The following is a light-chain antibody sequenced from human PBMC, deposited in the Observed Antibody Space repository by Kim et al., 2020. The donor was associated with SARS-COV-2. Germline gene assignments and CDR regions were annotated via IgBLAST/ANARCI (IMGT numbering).Light chain of an antibody. J-gene: IGLJ2*01. CDR2: GKN. Sequence: SVALGQTVRITCQGDSLRSYYATWYQQKPGQAPILVIYGKNNRPSGIPDRFSGSSSGNTASLTITGTQAGDEADYHCNSRDSNDNVVFGGGTKLTVL. V-gene: IGLV3-19*01. CDR3: NSRDSNDNVV. CDR1: SLRSYY.